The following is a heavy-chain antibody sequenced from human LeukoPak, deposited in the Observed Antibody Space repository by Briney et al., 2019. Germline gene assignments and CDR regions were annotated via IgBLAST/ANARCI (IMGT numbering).Heavy chain of an antibody. V-gene: IGHV1-2*02. CDR2: INPNSGVT. D-gene: IGHD7-27*01. Sequence: ASVKVSCKASGYTFTGYYMHWVRQAPGQGLEWMGWINPNSGVTNYAQKFQGRVTMTRDTSVSTAYMELSRLRSDDTAIFYCARETGGWFDPWGQGTLVTVSS. CDR1: GYTFTGYY. J-gene: IGHJ5*02. CDR3: ARETGGWFDP.